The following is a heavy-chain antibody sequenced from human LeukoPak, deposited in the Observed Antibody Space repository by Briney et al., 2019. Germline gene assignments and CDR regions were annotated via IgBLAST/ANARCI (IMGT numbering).Heavy chain of an antibody. CDR3: ARVRGVRGVIRGHAFDI. CDR2: IYTSGST. J-gene: IGHJ3*02. Sequence: KPSETLSLTCTVSGGSISSYYWSWIRQPAGKGLEWIGRIYTSGSTNYNPSLKSRVTMSVDTSKNQFSLKLSSVTAADTAVYYCARVRGVRGVIRGHAFDIWGQGTMVTVSS. CDR1: GGSISSYY. V-gene: IGHV4-4*07. D-gene: IGHD3-10*01.